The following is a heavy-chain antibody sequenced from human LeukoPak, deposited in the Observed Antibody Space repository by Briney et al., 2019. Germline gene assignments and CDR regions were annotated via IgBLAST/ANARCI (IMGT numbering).Heavy chain of an antibody. J-gene: IGHJ4*02. CDR3: ASRDGSCGY. V-gene: IGHV3-7*01. Sequence: GEPLRLSCAASGFTFSSYWMTWVRQAPGKGLEWVANIRQDGSEKYYVDSVKGRFTISRDNAKNSLYLQMNSLRAEDTAVYYCASRDGSCGYWGQGTLVTVSS. CDR2: IRQDGSEK. CDR1: GFTFSSYW. D-gene: IGHD2-15*01.